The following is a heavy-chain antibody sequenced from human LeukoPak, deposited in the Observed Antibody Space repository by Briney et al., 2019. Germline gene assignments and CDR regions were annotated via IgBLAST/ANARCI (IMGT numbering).Heavy chain of an antibody. CDR3: ARAAYSYDNWFDP. V-gene: IGHV3-21*01. CDR2: ISSSSSYI. D-gene: IGHD5-18*01. J-gene: IGHJ5*02. Sequence: GGTLRLSCAASRFTFSNYGMSWVRQAPGKGLEWVSSISSSSSYIYYADSVKGRFTISRDNAKNSLYLQMNSLRAEDTAVYYCARAAYSYDNWFDPWGQGTLVTVSS. CDR1: RFTFSNYG.